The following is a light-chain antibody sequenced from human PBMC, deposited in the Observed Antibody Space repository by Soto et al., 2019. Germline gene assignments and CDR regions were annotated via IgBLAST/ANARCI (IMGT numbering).Light chain of an antibody. J-gene: IGKJ4*01. V-gene: IGKV3D-15*01. Sequence: EIVLTQSPATLSLSPGERATLSCRASQSVSSYLAWYQQKPGQAPRLLIYDASTRATGVPARFSGSGSGTEFTLTISDLQSEDFAVYYCQQYNQWPPLTCGGGTKGDIK. CDR3: QQYNQWPPLT. CDR1: QSVSSY. CDR2: DAS.